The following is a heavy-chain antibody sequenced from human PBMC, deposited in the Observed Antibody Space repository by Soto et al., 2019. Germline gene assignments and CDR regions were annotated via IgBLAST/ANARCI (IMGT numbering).Heavy chain of an antibody. J-gene: IGHJ4*02. CDR1: GFTFSSYS. CDR3: ARDETNCSSTICYDLDFDY. Sequence: GGSLRLSCAASGFTFSSYSMNWVRQAPGKGLEWVSSISSSSSYIYYADSVKGRFTISRDNAKNSLYLQMNSLRAEDTAVYYCARDETNCSSTICYDLDFDYWGQGTLVTVSS. D-gene: IGHD2-2*01. V-gene: IGHV3-21*01. CDR2: ISSSSSYI.